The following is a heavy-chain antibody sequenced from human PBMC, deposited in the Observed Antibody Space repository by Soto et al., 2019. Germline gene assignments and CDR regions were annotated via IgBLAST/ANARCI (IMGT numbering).Heavy chain of an antibody. D-gene: IGHD2-21*02. CDR1: GFTFSTYP. V-gene: IGHV3-23*01. Sequence: QAGGSLRLSCAASGFTFSTYPMIWVRQAPGKGLECVGSISDSGANTYYADSVRGRFTISRDNSKNTVYLQMNSLRDDDPAVYYCAKRLSVVTSYYYGMDVWGHGTTVTVSS. J-gene: IGHJ6*02. CDR3: AKRLSVVTSYYYGMDV. CDR2: ISDSGANT.